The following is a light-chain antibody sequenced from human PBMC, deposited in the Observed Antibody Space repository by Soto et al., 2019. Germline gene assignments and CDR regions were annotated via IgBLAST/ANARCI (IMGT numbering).Light chain of an antibody. J-gene: IGLJ2*01. CDR1: SSDVGGYNF. CDR3: SSYTNSSTLVG. Sequence: QSALTQPASVSGSPGQSITFSCTGTSSDVGGYNFVSWYQHHPGKAPKLIIYEVSNRPSGVSNRFSASQSGNTASLTISGLQAEDEADYYCSSYTNSSTLVGFGGGTKLTVL. V-gene: IGLV2-14*01. CDR2: EVS.